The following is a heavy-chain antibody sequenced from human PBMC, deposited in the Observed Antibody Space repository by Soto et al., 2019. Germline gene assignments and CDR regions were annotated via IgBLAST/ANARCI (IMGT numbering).Heavy chain of an antibody. V-gene: IGHV1-3*01. J-gene: IGHJ3*02. Sequence: ASVKVSCKASGYTFTSYAMHWVRQAPGQRLEWMGWINAGNGNTKYSQKFQGRVTITRGTSASTAYMELSSLRSEDTAVYYCARDKPLWFGEPGDVDIWGQGTMVTVSS. CDR1: GYTFTSYA. D-gene: IGHD3-10*01. CDR2: INAGNGNT. CDR3: ARDKPLWFGEPGDVDI.